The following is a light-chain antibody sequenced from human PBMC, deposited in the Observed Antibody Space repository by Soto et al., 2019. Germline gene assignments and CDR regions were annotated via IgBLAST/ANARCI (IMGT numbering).Light chain of an antibody. J-gene: IGKJ1*01. V-gene: IGKV1-39*01. Sequence: DIQMTQSPSTLSGSVVDRVTITCRASQTISSWLAWYQQKPGKAPKLLIFAASSLQSGVPSRFSGSRSGPDFTLTISSLQPEDFATYYCQQSYSSPPTFGQGTKVDTK. CDR2: AAS. CDR3: QQSYSSPPT. CDR1: QTISSW.